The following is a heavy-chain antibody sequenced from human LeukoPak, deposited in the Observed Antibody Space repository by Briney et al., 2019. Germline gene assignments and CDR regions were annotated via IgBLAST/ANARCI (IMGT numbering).Heavy chain of an antibody. CDR1: AFTVNNNY. CDR2: IYSGGST. V-gene: IGHV3-53*01. Sequence: GGSLRLSCTTSAFTVNNNYMSWVRQAPGKGLEWVAIIYSGGSTYYADSVKGRFTISRDNSKNMLYLQMNSLTAEDTAVYYCARTFLSGDGYKVGYFDYWGQGTLDTVSS. J-gene: IGHJ4*02. D-gene: IGHD5-24*01. CDR3: ARTFLSGDGYKVGYFDY.